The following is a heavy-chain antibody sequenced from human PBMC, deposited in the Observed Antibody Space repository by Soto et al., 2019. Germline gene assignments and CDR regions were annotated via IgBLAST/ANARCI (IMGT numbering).Heavy chain of an antibody. CDR1: GFTFGSHA. CDR2: LSGSGGTT. Sequence: GGSLRLSCTVSGFTFGSHAMSWVRQAPGKGLECVSGLSGSGGTTFYADSVKGRFTISRDNSKKTLYLQMNSLRAEDTAVYYCAKTPYDFWSSGQYLFDHWGQGTLVTVSS. J-gene: IGHJ4*02. CDR3: AKTPYDFWSSGQYLFDH. D-gene: IGHD3-3*01. V-gene: IGHV3-23*01.